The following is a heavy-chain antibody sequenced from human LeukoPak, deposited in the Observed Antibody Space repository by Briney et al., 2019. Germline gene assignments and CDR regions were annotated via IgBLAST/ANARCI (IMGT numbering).Heavy chain of an antibody. V-gene: IGHV3-30*02. J-gene: IGHJ4*02. Sequence: GGSLRLSCSASGFTFRSYGMHWVRQAPGKGQEWVAFIRYDGSNKYYADSVKGRFTISRDNSKNTLYLQMNSLRAEDTAVYYCAKDPHGYSYGSTFDYWGQGTLVTVSS. CDR2: IRYDGSNK. CDR3: AKDPHGYSYGSTFDY. CDR1: GFTFRSYG. D-gene: IGHD5-18*01.